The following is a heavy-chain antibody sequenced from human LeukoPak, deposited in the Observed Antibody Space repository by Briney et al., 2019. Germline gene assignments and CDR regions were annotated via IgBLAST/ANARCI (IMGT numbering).Heavy chain of an antibody. D-gene: IGHD3-22*01. J-gene: IGHJ4*02. CDR3: ARWRNYYDSSGYRLFDS. CDR2: IYHSGST. Sequence: SETLSLTCTVSGYSLSSGYYWGWIRQPPGKGLEWIGSIYHSGSTYYNPSLKSRVTISVDTSKNQFSLKLSSVTAADTAVYYCARWRNYYDSSGYRLFDSWGQGTLVTVSS. V-gene: IGHV4-38-2*02. CDR1: GYSLSSGYY.